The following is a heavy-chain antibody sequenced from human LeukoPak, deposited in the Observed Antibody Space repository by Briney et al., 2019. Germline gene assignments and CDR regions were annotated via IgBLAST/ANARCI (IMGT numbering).Heavy chain of an antibody. V-gene: IGHV4-34*01. Sequence: SETLSLTCAVYGGSFSGYYWSWIRQPPGKGLEWIGEINHSGSTNYNPSLKSRVTISVDTSKNQFSLKLSSVTAADTAVYYCARVGYALQIIDYWGQGTLVTVSS. CDR1: GGSFSGYY. CDR2: INHSGST. CDR3: ARVGYALQIIDY. D-gene: IGHD5-12*01. J-gene: IGHJ4*02.